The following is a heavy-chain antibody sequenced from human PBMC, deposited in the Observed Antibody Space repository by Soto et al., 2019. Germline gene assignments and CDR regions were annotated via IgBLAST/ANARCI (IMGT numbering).Heavy chain of an antibody. CDR1: GYSFTSYW. Sequence: PGESLKISCKGSGYSFTSYWIGWVRQMPGKGLEWMGIIYPGDSDTRYSPSFQGQVTISADKSISTAYLQWSSLKASDTAMYYCARAITWNYGGPYYYYGMDVWGQGTTVTVSS. V-gene: IGHV5-51*01. CDR2: IYPGDSDT. D-gene: IGHD1-7*01. J-gene: IGHJ6*02. CDR3: ARAITWNYGGPYYYYGMDV.